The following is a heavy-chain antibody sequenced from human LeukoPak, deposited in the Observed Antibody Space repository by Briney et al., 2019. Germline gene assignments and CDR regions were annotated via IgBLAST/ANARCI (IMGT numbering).Heavy chain of an antibody. CDR3: AELGITMIGGV. J-gene: IGHJ6*04. Sequence: GGSLRLSCAASGFTFSSYAMTWVRQAPGKGLEWVSAISGSGDNTYYADSLKGRFTISRDNAKNSLYLQMNSLRAEDTAVYYCAELGITMIGGVWGKGTTVTISS. D-gene: IGHD3-10*02. CDR1: GFTFSSYA. CDR2: ISGSGDNT. V-gene: IGHV3-23*01.